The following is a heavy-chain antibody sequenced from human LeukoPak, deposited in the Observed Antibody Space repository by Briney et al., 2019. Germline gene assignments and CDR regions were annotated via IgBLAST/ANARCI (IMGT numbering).Heavy chain of an antibody. J-gene: IGHJ2*01. CDR1: DYSISNNNW. Sequence: ESGPTLVKPSDTLSLTCAVSDYSISNNNWWGWIRQPPGKGLEWIGYIYYSGSTYYNPSLKSRVTISVDTSKNQFSLKLSSVTAADTAVYYCARVMGIAVAGTADPNWYFDLWGRGTLVTVSS. V-gene: IGHV4-28*03. D-gene: IGHD6-19*01. CDR2: IYYSGST. CDR3: ARVMGIAVAGTADPNWYFDL.